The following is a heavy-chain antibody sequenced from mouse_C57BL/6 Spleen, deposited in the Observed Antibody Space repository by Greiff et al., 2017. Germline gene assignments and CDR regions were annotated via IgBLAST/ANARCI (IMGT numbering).Heavy chain of an antibody. CDR2: INPGSGGT. D-gene: IGHD3-1*01. J-gene: IGHJ2*01. CDR1: GYAFTNYL. Sequence: VQLQQSGAELVRPGTSVKVSCKASGYAFTNYLIEWVKQRPGQGLEWIGVINPGSGGTNYNEKFKGKATLTADKSSSTAYMQLSSLTSEDSAVCFCARSGGDFWGQGTTLTVSS. V-gene: IGHV1-54*01. CDR3: ARSGGDF.